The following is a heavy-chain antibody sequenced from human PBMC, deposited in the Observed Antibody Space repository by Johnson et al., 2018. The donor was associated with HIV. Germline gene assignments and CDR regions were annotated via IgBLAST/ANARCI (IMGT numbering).Heavy chain of an antibody. J-gene: IGHJ3*02. V-gene: IGHV3-11*04. Sequence: QVHLVESGGGLVKPGGSLRLSCAASGFSFSDHYMSWIRQAPGKGLEWVSYISSSGSTIYYADSVKGRFTVSRDNAKNSLYLQMNSLRAEDTAMYYCARGMWIPEIDAMYIWGQGTMVTVSS. CDR3: ARGMWIPEIDAMYI. D-gene: IGHD5-18*01. CDR1: GFSFSDHY. CDR2: ISSSGSTI.